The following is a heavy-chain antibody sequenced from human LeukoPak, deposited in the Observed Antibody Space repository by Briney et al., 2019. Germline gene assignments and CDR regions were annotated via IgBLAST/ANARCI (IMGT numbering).Heavy chain of an antibody. CDR3: ARGRQGAKTRYFDL. D-gene: IGHD1-26*01. V-gene: IGHV3-64*01. CDR1: GIIFSNYA. Sequence: GGSLRLSCAVSGIIFSNYAMHWVRQGPGKGLECISTISSDGGSTYYANSVKGRFTISRDNSKNTLYLQMGSLRAEDMAVYYCARGRQGAKTRYFDLWGRGTRVTVSS. CDR2: ISSDGGST. J-gene: IGHJ2*01.